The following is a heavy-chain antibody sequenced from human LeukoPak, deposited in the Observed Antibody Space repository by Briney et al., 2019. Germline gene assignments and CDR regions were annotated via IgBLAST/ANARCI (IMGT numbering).Heavy chain of an antibody. V-gene: IGHV4-39*07. CDR1: GDFISSNNNC. D-gene: IGHD1-26*01. Sequence: SETLSLTCTVSGDFISSNNNCWGWIRQPPGKELEWIGNILYTGSTYYNPSLKSRVTISVDTSKKQFSLKVNSVTAADTAVYYCARGTYSGSYSGYFDYWGQGTLVTVSS. CDR3: ARGTYSGSYSGYFDY. J-gene: IGHJ4*02. CDR2: ILYTGST.